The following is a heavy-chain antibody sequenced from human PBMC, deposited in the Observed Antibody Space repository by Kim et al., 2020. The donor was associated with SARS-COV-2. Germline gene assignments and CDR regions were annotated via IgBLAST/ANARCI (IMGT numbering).Heavy chain of an antibody. J-gene: IGHJ3*02. D-gene: IGHD2-2*02. Sequence: GGSLRLSCAASGFTFSDYYMSWIRQAPGKGLEWVSYISIIGDIIHYADSVKGRFTISRDNAKNSLYLQMNSLRAEDTAVYYCARDQGYCSSTSCYIDAFDIWGQGTMVTVSS. V-gene: IGHV3-11*01. CDR2: ISIIGDII. CDR3: ARDQGYCSSTSCYIDAFDI. CDR1: GFTFSDYY.